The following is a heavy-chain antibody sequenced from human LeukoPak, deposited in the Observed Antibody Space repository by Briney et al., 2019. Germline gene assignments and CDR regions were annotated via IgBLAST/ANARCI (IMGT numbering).Heavy chain of an antibody. CDR3: ARSGWFGEASML. CDR2: IYYSGST. D-gene: IGHD3-10*01. J-gene: IGHJ4*02. Sequence: SETLSLTGSVSGGSISSSSYDWGWIRQPPGKGLECIGSIYYSGSTHYNPSLNSRVTISVDTSKNQFSLKPTSVTAADTAVYYCARSGWFGEASMLWGQGTLVTVSS. V-gene: IGHV4-39*01. CDR1: GGSISSSSYD.